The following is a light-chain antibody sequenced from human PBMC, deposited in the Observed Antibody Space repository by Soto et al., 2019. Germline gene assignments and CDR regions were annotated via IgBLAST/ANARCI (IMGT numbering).Light chain of an antibody. CDR2: AVT. Sequence: QSALTQPASVSVSPGQSITISCTGTTSDIGAYDYVSWYQQHPGKAPKLLIYAVTCRPSGVSFRFSGSKSGSTASLTISGLQAEDEADYYCNSYTSSDTRVFGTGTKLTVL. CDR3: NSYTSSDTRV. J-gene: IGLJ1*01. CDR1: TSDIGAYDY. V-gene: IGLV2-14*01.